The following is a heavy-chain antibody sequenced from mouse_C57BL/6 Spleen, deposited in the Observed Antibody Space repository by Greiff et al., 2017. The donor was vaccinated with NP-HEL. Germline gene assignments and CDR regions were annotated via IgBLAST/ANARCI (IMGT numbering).Heavy chain of an antibody. CDR1: GYTFTSYT. CDR3: AKEAPYGYDEGYYLDY. D-gene: IGHD2-2*01. J-gene: IGHJ2*01. V-gene: IGHV1-4*01. Sequence: VQLQQSGAELARPGASVKMSCKASGYTFTSYTMHWVKQRPGQGLEWIGYINPSSGYTKYNQKFKDKATLTADKSSSTAYMQLSSLTSEDSAVYYCAKEAPYGYDEGYYLDYWGQGTTLTVSS. CDR2: INPSSGYT.